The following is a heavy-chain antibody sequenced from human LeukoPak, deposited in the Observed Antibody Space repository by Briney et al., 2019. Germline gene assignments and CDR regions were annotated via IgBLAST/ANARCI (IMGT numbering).Heavy chain of an antibody. D-gene: IGHD3-10*01. CDR1: GYTFTSYD. J-gene: IGHJ6*03. CDR3: ARGAGYYGSGSKKIYYYYYMDV. V-gene: IGHV1-8*01. Sequence: ASVKVSCKASGYTFTSYDINWVRQATGHGLEWMGWMNPNSGNTGYAQKFQGRVTMTRNTSISTAYMELSSLRSEVTAVYYCARGAGYYGSGSKKIYYYYYMDVWGKGTTVTVSS. CDR2: MNPNSGNT.